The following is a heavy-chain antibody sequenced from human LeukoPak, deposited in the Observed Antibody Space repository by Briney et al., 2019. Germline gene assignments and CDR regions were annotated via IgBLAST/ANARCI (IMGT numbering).Heavy chain of an antibody. Sequence: SETLSLTCTVSVGSISSGDYYWSWIRQPPGKGLEWIGYIYYSGSTYYNPSLKSRVTISVDTSKNQFSLKLSSVTAADTAVYYCAREGVVATISYYYYYGMDVWGQGTTVTVSS. V-gene: IGHV4-30-4*01. CDR2: IYYSGST. D-gene: IGHD5-12*01. CDR3: AREGVVATISYYYYYGMDV. CDR1: VGSISSGDYY. J-gene: IGHJ6*02.